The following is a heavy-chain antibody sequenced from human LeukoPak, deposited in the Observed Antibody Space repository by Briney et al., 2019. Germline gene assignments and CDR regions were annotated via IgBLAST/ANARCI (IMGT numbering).Heavy chain of an antibody. J-gene: IGHJ4*02. CDR3: ARTFSISYFDY. V-gene: IGHV3-48*03. Sequence: GGSLRLSCAASGFTFSSYEMSCIRQAPGKGLEWISYISTSDSTIQYADSVKGRFTMSRDNAKNSLYLQMSSLRAEDTAVYFCARTFSISYFDYWGQGTLVAVSS. CDR1: GFTFSSYE. D-gene: IGHD6-6*01. CDR2: ISTSDSTI.